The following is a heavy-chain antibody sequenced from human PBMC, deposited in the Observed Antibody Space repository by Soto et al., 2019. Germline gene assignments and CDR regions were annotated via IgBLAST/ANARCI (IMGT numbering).Heavy chain of an antibody. CDR1: GASINNYY. V-gene: IGHV4-59*01. J-gene: IGHJ4*02. D-gene: IGHD6-13*01. CDR3: ARLIAAAAFDY. CDR2: VHYTGST. Sequence: SETLSLTCTVSGASINNYYWAWIRQAPGKGLEWIGYVHYTGSTNYNPSLKSRAAMSIDSSKMQISLNLTSVTSADTAVYYCARLIAAAAFDYWGQGALVTVSS.